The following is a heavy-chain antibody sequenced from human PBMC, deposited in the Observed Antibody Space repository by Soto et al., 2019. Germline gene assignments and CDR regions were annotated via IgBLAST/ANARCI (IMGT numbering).Heavy chain of an antibody. CDR3: ARDRVASYYYYGMDV. J-gene: IGHJ6*02. V-gene: IGHV1-46*01. Sequence: QVQLVQSGAEVKKPGASVKVSCKASGYTFTSYYMHWVRQAPGQGLEWMGIINPSGGSTSYAQKFQGRFTMTRDTSTSTVYMELSSLRSEDTAVYYCARDRVASYYYYGMDVWGQGTTVTVSS. CDR2: INPSGGST. CDR1: GYTFTSYY.